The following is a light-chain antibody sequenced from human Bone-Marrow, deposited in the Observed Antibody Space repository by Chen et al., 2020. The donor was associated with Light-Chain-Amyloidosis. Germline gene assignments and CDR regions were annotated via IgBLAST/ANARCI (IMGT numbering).Light chain of an antibody. V-gene: IGLV3-25*03. Sequence: SYELTQPPSVSVSPGQTARITCSGDDLPTKYAYWYQQKPGQAPVLVIHRDTERPSGISERFSGSSSGKTATLTMSEVQAEDEADYHCQSADCSGTYEVIFGGGAELTVL. CDR1: DLPTKY. J-gene: IGLJ2*01. CDR3: QSADCSGTYEVI. CDR2: RDT.